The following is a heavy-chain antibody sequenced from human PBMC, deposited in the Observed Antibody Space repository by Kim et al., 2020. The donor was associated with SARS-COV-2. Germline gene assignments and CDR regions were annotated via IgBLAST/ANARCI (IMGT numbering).Heavy chain of an antibody. CDR1: GGSISSYY. D-gene: IGHD5-12*01. J-gene: IGHJ4*02. V-gene: IGHV4-59*01. Sequence: SETLSLTCTVSGGSISSYYWSWIRRPPGKGLEWIGYIYYSGSTNYNPSLKSRVTISVDTSKNQFSLKLSSVTAADTAVYYCARVVAEIDYWGQGTLVTVSS. CDR3: ARVVAEIDY. CDR2: IYYSGST.